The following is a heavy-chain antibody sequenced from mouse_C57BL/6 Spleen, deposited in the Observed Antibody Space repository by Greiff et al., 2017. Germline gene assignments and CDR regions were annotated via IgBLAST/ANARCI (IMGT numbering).Heavy chain of an antibody. J-gene: IGHJ2*01. CDR3: AREGWDGNFFDY. V-gene: IGHV1-4*01. CDR2: INPSSGYT. Sequence: VQLQESGAELARPGASVKMSCKASGYTFTSYTMHWVKQRPGQGLEGIGYINPSSGYTKYNQKFKDKATLTADKSSSTAYMQLSSLTSEDSAVYYCAREGWDGNFFDYWGQGTTLTVSS. CDR1: GYTFTSYT. D-gene: IGHD2-1*01.